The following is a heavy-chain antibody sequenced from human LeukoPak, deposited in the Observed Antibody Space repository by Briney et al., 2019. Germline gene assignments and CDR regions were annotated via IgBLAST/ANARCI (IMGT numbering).Heavy chain of an antibody. D-gene: IGHD3-22*01. CDR1: GYSFTSYW. CDR2: IYPGDSDT. Sequence: GESLKISCKGSGYSFTSYWIGWVRQMPGKGLEWMGIIYPGDSDTRYSPSFQGQVTISADKSISTAYLQWSSLKASDTAVYYYARHGWDSSGYHRRYDYWGQGTLVTVSS. J-gene: IGHJ4*02. CDR3: ARHGWDSSGYHRRYDY. V-gene: IGHV5-51*01.